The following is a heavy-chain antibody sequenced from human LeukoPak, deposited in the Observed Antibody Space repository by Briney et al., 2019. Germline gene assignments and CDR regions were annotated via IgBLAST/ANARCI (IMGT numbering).Heavy chain of an antibody. V-gene: IGHV3-21*04. CDR3: AKVTRAAADPFDY. Sequence: GGSLRLSCAASGFTFSSYSMNWVRQAPGKGLEWVSSISSSSSYIYYADSVKGRFTISRDNSKNSLYLQMNSLRTEDTALYYCAKVTRAAADPFDYWGQGTLVTVSS. CDR1: GFTFSSYS. J-gene: IGHJ4*02. D-gene: IGHD6-13*01. CDR2: ISSSSSYI.